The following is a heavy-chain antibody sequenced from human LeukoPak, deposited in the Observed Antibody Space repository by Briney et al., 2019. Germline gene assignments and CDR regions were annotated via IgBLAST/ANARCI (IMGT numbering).Heavy chain of an antibody. Sequence: PGGSLRLSCAASGFTFSSYGMHWVRQAPGKGLEWVAVISYDGSNKYYADSVKGRFTISRDNSKNTLYLQMNSLRAEDTAVYYCAKGDTYYYGSGSYVDYWGQGTLVTVSS. CDR3: AKGDTYYYGSGSYVDY. D-gene: IGHD3-10*01. CDR2: ISYDGSNK. J-gene: IGHJ4*02. V-gene: IGHV3-30*18. CDR1: GFTFSSYG.